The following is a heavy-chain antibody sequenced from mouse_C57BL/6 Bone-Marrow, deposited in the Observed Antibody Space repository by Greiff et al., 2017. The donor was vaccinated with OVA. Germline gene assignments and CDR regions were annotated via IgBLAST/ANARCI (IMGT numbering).Heavy chain of an antibody. Sequence: VQLQQSVAELVRPGASVKLSCTASGFNIKNTYMHWVKQRPEQGLEWIGRIDPANGNTKYDPKFKGKATITADTSSNTAYLQLSILTSADTAIYDCARLYYGSSYWDFDVWGTGTPVTVSS. CDR3: ARLYYGSSYWDFDV. J-gene: IGHJ1*03. V-gene: IGHV14-3*01. CDR1: GFNIKNTY. CDR2: IDPANGNT. D-gene: IGHD1-1*01.